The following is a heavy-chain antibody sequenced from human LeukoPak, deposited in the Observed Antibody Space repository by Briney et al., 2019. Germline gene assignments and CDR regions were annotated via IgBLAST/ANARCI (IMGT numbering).Heavy chain of an antibody. Sequence: GGSLRLSCAASGFTFSSNYMSWVRQAPGKGLEWVSVIYSGGSTYYADSVKGRYTISRDNSKNTLYLQMNSLRAEDTAVYYCARDKDTGSSNPRSYFFDYWGQGTLVTVSS. CDR2: IYSGGST. V-gene: IGHV3-66*01. D-gene: IGHD1-26*01. CDR1: GFTFSSNY. J-gene: IGHJ4*02. CDR3: ARDKDTGSSNPRSYFFDY.